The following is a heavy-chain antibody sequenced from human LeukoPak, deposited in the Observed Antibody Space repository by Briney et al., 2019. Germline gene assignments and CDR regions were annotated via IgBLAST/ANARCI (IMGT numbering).Heavy chain of an antibody. V-gene: IGHV1-58*01. D-gene: IGHD6-13*01. Sequence: GTSVKVSCKASGFTFTSSAVQWVRQARGQRLEWIGWIVVGSGNTNYAQKFQERVTITRDMSTSTAYMELSSLRSEDTAVYYCAAGNYGSSWYANFVYWGQGTLVTVSS. CDR3: AAGNYGSSWYANFVY. CDR1: GFTFTSSA. J-gene: IGHJ4*02. CDR2: IVVGSGNT.